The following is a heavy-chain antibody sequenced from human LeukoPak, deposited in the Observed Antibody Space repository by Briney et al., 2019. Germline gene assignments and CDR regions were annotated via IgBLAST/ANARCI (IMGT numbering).Heavy chain of an antibody. CDR3: ARDPTIAAAGIPGGLYYYGMDV. CDR1: GFTFSSYW. D-gene: IGHD6-13*01. CDR2: IKQDGSEK. V-gene: IGHV3-7*01. J-gene: IGHJ6*02. Sequence: GGSLRLSCTASGFTFSSYWMSWVRQAPGKGLEWVANIKQDGSEKYYVDSVKGRFTISRDNAKNSLYLQMNSLRAEDTAVYYCARDPTIAAAGIPGGLYYYGMDVWGQGTTVTVSS.